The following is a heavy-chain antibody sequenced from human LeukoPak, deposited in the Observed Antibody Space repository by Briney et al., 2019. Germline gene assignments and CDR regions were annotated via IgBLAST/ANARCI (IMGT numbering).Heavy chain of an antibody. V-gene: IGHV4-61*09. J-gene: IGHJ6*03. Sequence: SETLSLTCTVSGGSISSTGYYWTWIRQPAGKGLEWIGHIDNSGSTNCNPSLKSRVTISVDTSKNQFSLDLTSVTAADTAVYYCARDCEFCDLLFYMNVWGKGTTVTVSS. CDR3: ARDCEFCDLLFYMNV. CDR1: GGSISSTGYY. D-gene: IGHD3-16*01. CDR2: IDNSGST.